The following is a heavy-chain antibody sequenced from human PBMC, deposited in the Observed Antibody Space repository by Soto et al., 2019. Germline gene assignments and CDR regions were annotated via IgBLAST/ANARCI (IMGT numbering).Heavy chain of an antibody. CDR1: GFSLSTSGAG. V-gene: IGHV2-5*01. CDR3: AHRYGGNFYRWYFDF. D-gene: IGHD4-17*01. Sequence: SGPTLVNPTQTLTLTCTFSGFSLSTSGAGVGWIRQPAGKALEWLALISWKDDKRYNPGLKSRLSITKDTSKSQVVLTMTNVDPVDTATYFCAHRYGGNFYRWYFDFWGQGTLVTVSS. J-gene: IGHJ4*02. CDR2: ISWKDDK.